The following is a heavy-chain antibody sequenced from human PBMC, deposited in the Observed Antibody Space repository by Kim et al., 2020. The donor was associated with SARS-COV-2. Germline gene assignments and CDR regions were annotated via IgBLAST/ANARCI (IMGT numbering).Heavy chain of an antibody. CDR3: ARDTEMATIYANDAFDI. Sequence: VKGRFTLSRDNSKNTLYLQMNSLGAEDTAVYYCARDTEMATIYANDAFDIWGQGTMVTVSS. V-gene: IGHV3-30*07. J-gene: IGHJ3*02. D-gene: IGHD5-12*01.